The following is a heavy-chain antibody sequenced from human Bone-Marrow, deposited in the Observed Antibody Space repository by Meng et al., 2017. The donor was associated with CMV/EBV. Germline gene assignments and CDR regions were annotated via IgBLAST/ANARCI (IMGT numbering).Heavy chain of an antibody. J-gene: IGHJ4*02. CDR2: ISGSGGST. V-gene: IGHV3-23*01. CDR1: GGSFSGYY. CDR3: AKDGSIVVVPAAPGEYFDY. Sequence: ETLSLTCAVYGGSFSGYYWSWIRQPPGKGLEWVSAISGSGGSTYYADSVKGRFTISRDNSKNTLYLQMNSLRAEDTAVYYCAKDGSIVVVPAAPGEYFDYWGQGTLVTVSS. D-gene: IGHD2-2*01.